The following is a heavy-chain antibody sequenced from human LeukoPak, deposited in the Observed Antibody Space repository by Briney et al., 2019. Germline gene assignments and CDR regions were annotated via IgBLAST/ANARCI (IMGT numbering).Heavy chain of an antibody. CDR3: VRHSLGHSGPWDAMDV. D-gene: IGHD2-8*02. V-gene: IGHV5-51*01. CDR1: GYTFSAYW. J-gene: IGHJ6*02. CDR2: IFPYDSET. Sequence: GESLQISCQASGYTFSAYWIGWVRQMPGKGLEWMGIIFPYDSETKYSPSFQGQVTVSADKSTSTAYLQWRSLKASDTAIYYCVRHSLGHSGPWDAMDVWGQGTTVTVSS.